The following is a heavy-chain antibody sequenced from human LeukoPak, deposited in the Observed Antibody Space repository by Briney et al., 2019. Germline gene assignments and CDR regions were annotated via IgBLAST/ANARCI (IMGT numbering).Heavy chain of an antibody. J-gene: IGHJ4*02. CDR3: ARASMGGRDYHLDS. V-gene: IGHV3-7*01. CDR1: GFTFSSYW. Sequence: GGSLRLSCAASGFTFSSYWMTWVRQAPGKGLEWVANIKQDGTDKYYVDSVKGRYTISRDNAKNSLFLQLGSLRADDTAVYYCARASMGGRDYHLDSWGQGTLVTVSS. CDR2: IKQDGTDK. D-gene: IGHD4/OR15-4a*01.